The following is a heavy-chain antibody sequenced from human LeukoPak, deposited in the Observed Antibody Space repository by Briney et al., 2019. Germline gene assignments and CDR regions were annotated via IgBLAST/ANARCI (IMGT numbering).Heavy chain of an antibody. CDR1: GFTFGSYG. J-gene: IGHJ4*02. Sequence: GGSLRLSCAASGFTFGSYGMHWVRQAPGKGLEYVSAISSNGGSTNYANSVKGRFTISRDNSKNTLYLQMGSLRTEDMAVYYCARFRGYVPFDYWGQGTLVTVSS. D-gene: IGHD6-25*01. V-gene: IGHV3-64*01. CDR2: ISSNGGST. CDR3: ARFRGYVPFDY.